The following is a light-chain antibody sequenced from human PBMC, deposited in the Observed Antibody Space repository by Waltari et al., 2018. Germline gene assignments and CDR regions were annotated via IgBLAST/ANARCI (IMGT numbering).Light chain of an antibody. CDR2: VNSVGTP. V-gene: IGLV4-69*01. CDR3: QTWGTGVQWV. J-gene: IGLJ3*02. Sequence: QPVLTQSPSASASLGASVKLTCTLSGEFSSYPVVGHQPQPEKGPRYLMKVNSVGTPTKGDGIPDRFSGSSSGAERYLTLSSLQSDDEADYYCQTWGTGVQWVFGGGSKVTVL. CDR1: GEFSSYP.